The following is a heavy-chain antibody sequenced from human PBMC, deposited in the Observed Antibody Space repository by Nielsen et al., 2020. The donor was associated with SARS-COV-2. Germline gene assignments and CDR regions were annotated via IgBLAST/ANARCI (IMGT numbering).Heavy chain of an antibody. J-gene: IGHJ3*02. Sequence: SETLSLTCTVSGGSISSGGYYWSWIRQHPGKGLEWNGYIDYSGSTYYNPSLKSRVTISVDTSKNQFSLKLSSVTAADTAVYYCARVRITMIVVVDAFDIWGQGTMVTVSS. CDR2: IDYSGST. V-gene: IGHV4-31*03. D-gene: IGHD3-22*01. CDR1: GGSISSGGYY. CDR3: ARVRITMIVVVDAFDI.